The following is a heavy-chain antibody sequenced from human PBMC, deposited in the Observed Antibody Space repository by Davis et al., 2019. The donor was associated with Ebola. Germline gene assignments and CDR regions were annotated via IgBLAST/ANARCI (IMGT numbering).Heavy chain of an antibody. CDR3: ARGGYSGSYLNFDY. V-gene: IGHV4-59*02. D-gene: IGHD1-26*01. Sequence: SETLSLTCTVSGGSVSNYYWSWIRQPPGKGLEWIGYIYYSGSTNYNPSLKSRVTISVDTSKNQFSLKLSSVTAADTAVYYCARGGYSGSYLNFDYWGQGTLVTVSS. CDR1: GGSVSNYY. CDR2: IYYSGST. J-gene: IGHJ4*02.